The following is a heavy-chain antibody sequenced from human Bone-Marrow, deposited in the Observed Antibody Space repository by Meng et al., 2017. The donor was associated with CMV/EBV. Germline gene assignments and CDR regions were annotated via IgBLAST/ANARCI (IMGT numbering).Heavy chain of an antibody. J-gene: IGHJ6*02. CDR2: ISSSDSAI. Sequence: GGSLRLSCAASGFTFNNYEMNWVRQAPGKGLEWVSYISSSDSAIYYADSVKGRFTISRDNAKNSLYLQMNSLRAEDTAVYYCAREGKGLDVWGQGTTVTVSS. V-gene: IGHV3-48*03. CDR3: AREGKGLDV. CDR1: GFTFNNYE.